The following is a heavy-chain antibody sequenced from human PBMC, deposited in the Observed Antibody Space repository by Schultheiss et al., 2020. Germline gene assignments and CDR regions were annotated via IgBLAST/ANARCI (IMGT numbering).Heavy chain of an antibody. V-gene: IGHV5-51*01. D-gene: IGHD6-19*01. Sequence: KVSCKGSGYSFTSYWIGWVRQMPGKGLEWMGIIYPGDSDTRYSPSFQGQVTISADKSISTAYLQWSSLKASDTAMYYCARTGHSSGWYERGYFDYWGQGTLVTVSS. CDR3: ARTGHSSGWYERGYFDY. J-gene: IGHJ4*02. CDR1: GYSFTSYW. CDR2: IYPGDSDT.